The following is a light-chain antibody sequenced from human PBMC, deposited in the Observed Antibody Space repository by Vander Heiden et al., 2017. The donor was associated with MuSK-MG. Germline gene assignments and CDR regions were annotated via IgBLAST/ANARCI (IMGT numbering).Light chain of an antibody. CDR2: SNN. J-gene: IGLJ2*01. CDR3: AAWDDSLSGVV. Sequence: QSVLTQPPSASGTPGQRVTISCSGSSSNIGSNYVYWYQQLPGTAPKLRIYSNNQRPSGVPDRFSGSKSGTSASLAISGLRSEDEADYYCAAWDDSLSGVVFGGGTKLT. CDR1: SSNIGSNY. V-gene: IGLV1-47*02.